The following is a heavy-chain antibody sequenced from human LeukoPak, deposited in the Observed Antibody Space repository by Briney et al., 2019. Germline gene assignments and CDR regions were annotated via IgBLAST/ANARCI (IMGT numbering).Heavy chain of an antibody. CDR1: GFTFSNYA. D-gene: IGHD3-3*01. J-gene: IGHJ3*02. V-gene: IGHV3-30-3*01. CDR2: ISSDGSNE. Sequence: GGSLRLSCAASGFTFSNYAMNWVRQAPGKGLEWVAVISSDGSNEHYADSVKGRFTISRDNSKNTLYLQMNSLRIEDTAVYYCARVGNPMESAFDIWGQGTMVIVSS. CDR3: ARVGNPMESAFDI.